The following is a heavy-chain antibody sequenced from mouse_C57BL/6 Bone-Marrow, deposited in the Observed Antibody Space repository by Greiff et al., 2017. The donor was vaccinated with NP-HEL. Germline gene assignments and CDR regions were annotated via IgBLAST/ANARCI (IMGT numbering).Heavy chain of an antibody. CDR1: GFTFSSYA. CDR3: ARPGAVPWFAY. Sequence: EVKVVESGGGLVKPGGSLKLSCAASGFTFSSYAMSWVRQTPEKRLEWVATISDGGSYTYYPDNVKGRFTISRDNAKNNLYLQMSHLKSEDTAMYYCARPGAVPWFAYWGQGTLVTVSA. V-gene: IGHV5-4*03. J-gene: IGHJ3*01. D-gene: IGHD3-3*01. CDR2: ISDGGSYT.